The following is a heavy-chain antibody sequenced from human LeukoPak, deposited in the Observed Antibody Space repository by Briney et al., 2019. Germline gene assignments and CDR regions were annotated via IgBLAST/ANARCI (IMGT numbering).Heavy chain of an antibody. D-gene: IGHD4-23*01. J-gene: IGHJ6*02. CDR2: IYYSGST. V-gene: IGHV4-59*01. CDR3: AKGRWNGMDV. Sequence: SEALSLTCTVSGVSISSYYWSWIRQPPGKGLEWIGSIYYSGSTNYNPSLKSRVTISIDTSKNHVSLKLNSVTAADAAVYFCAKGRWNGMDVWGRGTTVTVSS. CDR1: GVSISSYY.